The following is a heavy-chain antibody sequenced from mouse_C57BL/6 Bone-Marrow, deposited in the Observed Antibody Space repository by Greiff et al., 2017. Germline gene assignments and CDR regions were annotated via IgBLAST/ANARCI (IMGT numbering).Heavy chain of an antibody. J-gene: IGHJ4*01. CDR1: GYTFTDYE. Sequence: QVQLQQSGAELVRPGASVTLSCKASGYTFTDYEMHWVKQTPVQGLEWIGAIDPETGGTAYNQKFKGKAILTADKSSSTAYMEIRSLTSEDSAVYYGTSDGYYDYAMDYWGQGTSVTVSS. CDR2: IDPETGGT. CDR3: TSDGYYDYAMDY. D-gene: IGHD2-3*01. V-gene: IGHV1-15*01.